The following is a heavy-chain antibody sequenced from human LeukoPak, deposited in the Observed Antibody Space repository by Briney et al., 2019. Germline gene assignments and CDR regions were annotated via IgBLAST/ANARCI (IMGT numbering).Heavy chain of an antibody. CDR2: ISGSGGST. Sequence: GGSLRLSCAASGFTFSSYEMNWVRQAPGKGLEWVSGISGSGGSTYYADSVKGRFTISRDNSKNMLYLQMNSLRAEDTAVYYCSKGTTVTPWSAFDIWGQGTMVTVSS. CDR1: GFTFSSYE. D-gene: IGHD4-17*01. CDR3: SKGTTVTPWSAFDI. J-gene: IGHJ3*02. V-gene: IGHV3-23*01.